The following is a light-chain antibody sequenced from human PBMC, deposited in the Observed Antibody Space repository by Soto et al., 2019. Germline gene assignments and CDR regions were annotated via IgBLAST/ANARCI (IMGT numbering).Light chain of an antibody. CDR1: SSNIGSNT. CDR3: SLYTSENAYV. CDR2: SFY. V-gene: IGLV1-44*01. Sequence: QSVLTQPPSASGTPGQRVTISCSGSSSNIGSNTVNWYQQVPGTAPKLLIYSFYQRPSGVPDRFSGSKSGTSASLAISGLQSEDEADYYCSLYTSENAYVFGTGTKLTVL. J-gene: IGLJ1*01.